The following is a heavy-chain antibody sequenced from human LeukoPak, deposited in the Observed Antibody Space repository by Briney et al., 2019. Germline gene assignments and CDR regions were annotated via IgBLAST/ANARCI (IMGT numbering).Heavy chain of an antibody. V-gene: IGHV3-23*01. CDR3: AKALSSSFYYFDL. Sequence: TGGSLRLSCAASGFTFSNYAMNWVRQAPEKGLEWVSTIHGGGDVTYYADSVKSRFTISRDNSRNTLYLQMNSLGAEDTAVYYCAKALSSSFYYFDLGGRGTLVTVSS. CDR2: IHGGGDVT. CDR1: GFTFSNYA. D-gene: IGHD3-16*02. J-gene: IGHJ2*01.